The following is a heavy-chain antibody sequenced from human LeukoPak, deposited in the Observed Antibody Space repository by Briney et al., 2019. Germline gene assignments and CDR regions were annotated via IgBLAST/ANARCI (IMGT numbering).Heavy chain of an antibody. J-gene: IGHJ4*02. V-gene: IGHV3-48*02. CDR2: INTSSSTI. D-gene: IGHD5-12*01. Sequence: GGSLRLSCAASGFTFSGYSMNWVRQAPGKGLEWVSYINTSSSTIYYAASVRGRFTISRDNAKNSLYLQMDSLRDEDTAVYYCARGGATIDYWGQGTLVTVSS. CDR3: ARGGATIDY. CDR1: GFTFSGYS.